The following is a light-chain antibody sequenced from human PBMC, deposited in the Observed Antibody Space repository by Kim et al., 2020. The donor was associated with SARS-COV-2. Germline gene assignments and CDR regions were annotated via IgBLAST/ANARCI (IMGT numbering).Light chain of an antibody. Sequence: WSPGESATLSCRASRSVSSYLAWNQQKPGQATRLLMYDASNRATGIPARFSGSGSGTDFTLTISSLEPEDFAVYYCQQRFNWPITFGQGTRLEIK. CDR2: DAS. CDR3: QQRFNWPIT. CDR1: RSVSSY. V-gene: IGKV3-11*01. J-gene: IGKJ5*01.